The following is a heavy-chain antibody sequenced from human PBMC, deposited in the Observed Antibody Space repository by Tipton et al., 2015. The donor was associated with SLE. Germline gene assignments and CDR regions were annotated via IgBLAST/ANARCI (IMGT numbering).Heavy chain of an antibody. V-gene: IGHV4-34*01. CDR3: AKGRQKNYADHAY. CDR2: LNHGGSI. CDR1: GGSFSGYY. Sequence: LRLSCVVYGGSFSGYYWSWIRQPPGKGLEWVGELNHGGSINYNPSLESRVTISIDTSRNQFSLKLSSVTAADTAVYYCAKGRQKNYADHAYWGQGTLVTVSS. D-gene: IGHD4-17*01. J-gene: IGHJ4*02.